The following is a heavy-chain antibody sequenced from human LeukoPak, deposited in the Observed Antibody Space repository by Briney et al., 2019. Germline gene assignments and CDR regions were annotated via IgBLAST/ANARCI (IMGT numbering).Heavy chain of an antibody. Sequence: GGSLRLSCAASGFTFSNCAMSWVRQARGKGLEWVSTISGSGGTNTYYADSVRGRFTISRDNSKNTLYLLMNGLRAEDTAVYYCAQSLVGATPFDYWGQGTLVTVSS. CDR1: GFTFSNCA. CDR3: AQSLVGATPFDY. J-gene: IGHJ4*02. V-gene: IGHV3-23*01. D-gene: IGHD1-26*01. CDR2: ISGSGGTNT.